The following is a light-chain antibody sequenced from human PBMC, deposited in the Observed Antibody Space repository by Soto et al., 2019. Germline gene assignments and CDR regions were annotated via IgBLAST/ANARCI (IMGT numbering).Light chain of an antibody. V-gene: IGLV2-11*01. Sequence: QSALTQPRSVSGSPGQSVTISCTATGSDVGDSSHVSWYQLHPGKAPKLMIYEVNNRPSGVPDRFSGSKSGSTASLTISGLQAEDEAEYFCFSFTTTSTHVFGTGTKVTVL. CDR2: EVN. CDR1: GSDVGDSSH. CDR3: FSFTTTSTHV. J-gene: IGLJ1*01.